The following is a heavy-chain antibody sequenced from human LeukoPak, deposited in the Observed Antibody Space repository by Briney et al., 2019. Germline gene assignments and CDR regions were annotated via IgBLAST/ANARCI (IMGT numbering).Heavy chain of an antibody. Sequence: GGSLRLSCAASGFASEASVMSSVRQAPGEGLEWGAVITGGGESTYYADSVKGRFSISRDNSKKTLFLQVTSLRDEDTAVYFCAKNIRDQLLCGFNYWGQGIVVTVSS. V-gene: IGHV3-23*01. CDR1: GFASEASV. CDR2: ITGGGEST. CDR3: AKNIRDQLLCGFNY. J-gene: IGHJ4*02. D-gene: IGHD2-2*01.